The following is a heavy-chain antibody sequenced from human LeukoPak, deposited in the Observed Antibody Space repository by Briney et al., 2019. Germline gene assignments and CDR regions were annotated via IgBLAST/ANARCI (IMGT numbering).Heavy chain of an antibody. V-gene: IGHV1-18*01. Sequence: GASVTVSCKASGYTFTIYGISWVRQAPGQGLEWMGWISAYNGNTNYAQKLQGRVTITTDTSTSTAYMELRSLRSDDTAVYYCARDTYGDYGFFYFDYWGQGTLVTVSS. J-gene: IGHJ4*02. CDR2: ISAYNGNT. CDR1: GYTFTIYG. D-gene: IGHD4-17*01. CDR3: ARDTYGDYGFFYFDY.